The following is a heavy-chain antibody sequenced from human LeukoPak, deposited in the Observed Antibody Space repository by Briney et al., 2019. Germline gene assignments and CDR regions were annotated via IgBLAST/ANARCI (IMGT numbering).Heavy chain of an antibody. D-gene: IGHD6-6*01. CDR3: ARDLSIAARGGI. Sequence: GGSLRLSCAASGFTFSTYVMQWVRQAPGKGLEYVSAITGDGGYTYYANSVKGRFTISRDNAKNSLYLQMNSLRAEDTAVYYCARDLSIAARGGIWGQGTMVTVSP. V-gene: IGHV3-64*01. CDR1: GFTFSTYV. J-gene: IGHJ3*02. CDR2: ITGDGGYT.